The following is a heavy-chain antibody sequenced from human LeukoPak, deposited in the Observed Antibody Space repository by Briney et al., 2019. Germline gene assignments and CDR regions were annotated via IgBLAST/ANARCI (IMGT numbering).Heavy chain of an antibody. CDR2: MNPNSGNT. Sequence: ASVKVSCKASGYTFTSYDINWVRQATGQGLEWMGWMNPNSGNTGYAQKFQGRVTMTRNTSTSTAYMELSSLRSEDTAVYYCARPKTRITIFGVVIGSPWFDPWGQGTLVTVSS. CDR3: ARPKTRITIFGVVIGSPWFDP. J-gene: IGHJ5*02. CDR1: GYTFTSYD. D-gene: IGHD3-3*01. V-gene: IGHV1-8*01.